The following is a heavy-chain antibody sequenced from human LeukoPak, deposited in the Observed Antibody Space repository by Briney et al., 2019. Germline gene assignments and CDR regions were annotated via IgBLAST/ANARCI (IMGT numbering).Heavy chain of an antibody. D-gene: IGHD6-13*01. CDR2: INHSGST. CDR3: ARNEGQQLSRGWFDP. J-gene: IGHJ5*02. V-gene: IGHV4-34*01. Sequence: SETLSLTCAVYGGSFSAYYWSWIRQPPGKGLEWIGEINHSGSTNYNPSLKSRVTISVDTSKNQFSLKLSSVTAADTAVYYCARNEGQQLSRGWFDPWGQGTLVTVSS. CDR1: GGSFSAYY.